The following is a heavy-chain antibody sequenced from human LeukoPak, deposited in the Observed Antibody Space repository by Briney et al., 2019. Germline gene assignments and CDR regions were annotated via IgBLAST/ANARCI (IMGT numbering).Heavy chain of an antibody. D-gene: IGHD4-17*01. CDR2: INPNSGDT. CDR1: GYTFTGYN. J-gene: IGHJ5*02. V-gene: IGHV1-2*02. Sequence: VASVKVSCKASGYTFTGYNIHWVRQAPGQGLEWMGWINPNSGDTNYAQKLQGRVTMTRDTSISTAYMELSRLRSDDTAVYYCARETTVTAFDPWGQGTLVTVSS. CDR3: ARETTVTAFDP.